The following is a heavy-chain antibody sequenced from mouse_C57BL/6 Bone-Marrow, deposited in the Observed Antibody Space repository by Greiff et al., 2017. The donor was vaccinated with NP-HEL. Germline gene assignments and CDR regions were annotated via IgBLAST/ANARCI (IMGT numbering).Heavy chain of an antibody. Sequence: EVQLVESGGGLVKPGGSLTLSCAASGFTFSDYGMHWVRQAPEQGLEWVAYISSGSSTIYYADTVKGRFTISRDNAKNTLFLQMTSLRSEDTAMYYCARRYRGLYYYAMDYWGQGTSVTVSS. V-gene: IGHV5-17*01. J-gene: IGHJ4*01. D-gene: IGHD2-12*01. CDR3: ARRYRGLYYYAMDY. CDR1: GFTFSDYG. CDR2: ISSGSSTI.